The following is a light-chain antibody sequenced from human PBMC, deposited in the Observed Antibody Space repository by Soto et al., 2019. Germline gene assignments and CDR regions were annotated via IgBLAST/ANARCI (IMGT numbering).Light chain of an antibody. V-gene: IGKV1-12*01. CDR1: QDISRW. CDR2: AAS. J-gene: IGKJ4*02. Sequence: DIQMTQSPSSVSAYVGDSVTITCRASQDISRWLAWYQQKPGKAPRLLIYAASTLESGVPSSFRGSGSGTLFTLTITTLLPEDFATYYCQKSDTFPLAFGGGTKLEI. CDR3: QKSDTFPLA.